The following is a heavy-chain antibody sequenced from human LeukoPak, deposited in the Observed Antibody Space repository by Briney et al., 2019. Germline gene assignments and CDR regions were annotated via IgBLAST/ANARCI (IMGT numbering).Heavy chain of an antibody. Sequence: RPSETLSLTCTVSGGSISSSSYYWGWIRQPPGKGLEWIGSIYYSGSTYYNPSLKSRVTISVDTSKNQFSLKLSSVTAADTAVYYCARQGPYYYDVNDYWGQGTLVTVSS. CDR1: GGSISSSSYY. CDR3: ARQGPYYYDVNDY. D-gene: IGHD3-22*01. V-gene: IGHV4-39*01. J-gene: IGHJ4*02. CDR2: IYYSGST.